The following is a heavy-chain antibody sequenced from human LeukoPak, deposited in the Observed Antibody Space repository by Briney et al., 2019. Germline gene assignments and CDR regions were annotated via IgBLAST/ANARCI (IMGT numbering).Heavy chain of an antibody. D-gene: IGHD2/OR15-2a*01. Sequence: PGGSLRLSCVASGFTFTNSAMSWVRQAPGKGLEWVSSISATGRTTYYADSVKGRFTISRDSSTNTLYLQMNSLRAEDTAVYYCAKDREYLNWFDPWGQGTLVTVSS. CDR1: GFTFTNSA. CDR2: ISATGRTT. V-gene: IGHV3-23*01. CDR3: AKDREYLNWFDP. J-gene: IGHJ5*02.